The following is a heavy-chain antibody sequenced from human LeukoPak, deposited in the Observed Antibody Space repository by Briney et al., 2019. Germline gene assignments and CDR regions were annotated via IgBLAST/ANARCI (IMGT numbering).Heavy chain of an antibody. CDR1: GYSISSGYY. Sequence: KPSETLSLTCAVSGYSISSGYYWGWIRQPPGKGLEWIGSIYHSGSTYYNPSLKSRVTISVDTSKNQFSLKLSSVTAADTAVYYCARDLYYYDSSVGYWGQGTLVTVSS. V-gene: IGHV4-38-2*02. CDR3: ARDLYYYDSSVGY. D-gene: IGHD3-22*01. J-gene: IGHJ4*02. CDR2: IYHSGST.